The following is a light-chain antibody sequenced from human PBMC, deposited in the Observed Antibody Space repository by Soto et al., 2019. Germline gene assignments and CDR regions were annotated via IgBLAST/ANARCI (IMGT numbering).Light chain of an antibody. CDR2: DAS. V-gene: IGKV1-5*01. J-gene: IGKJ4*01. CDR1: QSISSW. CDR3: QQYDNYKPLT. Sequence: DIQMTQSPSTLSASVGDRVTITCRASQSISSWLAWYQQKRGKAPKLLIFDASSLESGTPSRFSGRRSGTQFTLTINGLQPDDFATYYCQQYDNYKPLTFGGGTKVDIK.